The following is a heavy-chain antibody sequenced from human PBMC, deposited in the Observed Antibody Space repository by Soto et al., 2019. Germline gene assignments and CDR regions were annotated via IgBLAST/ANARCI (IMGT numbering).Heavy chain of an antibody. CDR3: ARVEAVAGIYNYHGLDV. D-gene: IGHD6-19*01. CDR1: GGTFSNYA. J-gene: IGHJ6*02. CDR2: IDPNFGTT. Sequence: QVQLVQSGAELKKPGSSVKVSCKASGGTFSNYAISWVRQAPGQGLEWIAGIDPNFGTTYYAQKFQGRVAIIANDSTTTAYLELSSLRFEDTSMYYFARVEAVAGIYNYHGLDVWGQGTSLSVS. V-gene: IGHV1-69*12.